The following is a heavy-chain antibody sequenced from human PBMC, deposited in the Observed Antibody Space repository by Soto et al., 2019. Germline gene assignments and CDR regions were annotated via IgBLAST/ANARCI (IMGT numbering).Heavy chain of an antibody. Sequence: GGSLRLSCAASGFSFSNYGMHWVRQTPGRGLEWVSAISGSGGSISYADSVKGRFTISRDNAKNTLYLQMNSLRVEDTAVYYCARETGYSSGWRQDYWGQGTLVTVSS. V-gene: IGHV3-74*01. J-gene: IGHJ4*02. CDR2: ISGSGGSI. CDR1: GFSFSNYG. D-gene: IGHD6-19*01. CDR3: ARETGYSSGWRQDY.